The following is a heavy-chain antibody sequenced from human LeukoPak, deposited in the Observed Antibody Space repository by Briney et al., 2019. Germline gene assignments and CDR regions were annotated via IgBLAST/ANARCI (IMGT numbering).Heavy chain of an antibody. D-gene: IGHD6-19*01. J-gene: IGHJ4*02. CDR2: IYDDDNA. Sequence: GGSLRLSCAPSEFTSTFNYMTWVRQAPGRGLECVANIYDDDNAYYADSVKGRFTISRDSSKKTLSLQMHNVRTEDTAVYYCALNRGSGWYFHYWGQGTLVTVSS. CDR3: ALNRGSGWYFHY. CDR1: EFTSTFNY. V-gene: IGHV3-66*01.